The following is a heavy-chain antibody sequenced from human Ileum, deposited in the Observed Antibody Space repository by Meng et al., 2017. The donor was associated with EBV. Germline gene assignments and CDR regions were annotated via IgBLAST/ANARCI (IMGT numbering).Heavy chain of an antibody. CDR1: GGYIRRGDW. CDR3: ASSDYYRSDY. CDR2: TSHSGST. D-gene: IGHD3-22*01. V-gene: IGHV4-4*02. J-gene: IGHJ4*02. Sequence: QEPGRGRGKHSGHRDLSWGGPGGYIRRGDWWSWVRQPPGKGLEWIGETSHSGSTNYSPSLKRRVTISLDKSKNQLSLKLNSVTAADTAVYYCASSDYYRSDYWGQGTLVTVSS.